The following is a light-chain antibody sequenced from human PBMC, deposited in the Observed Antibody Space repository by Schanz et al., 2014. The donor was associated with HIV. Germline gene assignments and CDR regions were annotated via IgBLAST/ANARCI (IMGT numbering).Light chain of an antibody. Sequence: IQMTQSPATLSASVGDRVTITCRASQSIGDSLAWLQQKPGRAPKVLIYKASTLESGVPSTFRGSGSGTDFTLTISSLQPDDFATYYCQQSSTTWWTFGQGTKVEIK. CDR1: QSIGDS. CDR3: QQSSTTWWT. J-gene: IGKJ1*01. CDR2: KAS. V-gene: IGKV1-5*03.